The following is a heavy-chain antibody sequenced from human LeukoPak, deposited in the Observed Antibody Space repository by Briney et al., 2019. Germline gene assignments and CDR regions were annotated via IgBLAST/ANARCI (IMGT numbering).Heavy chain of an antibody. V-gene: IGHV3-21*01. CDR3: ARRGAVANAFDI. CDR2: ITSSGTYI. CDR1: GFTFNNYN. Sequence: PGGSLKLSCATSGFTFNNYNMNWVRQAPGRALEWVSSITSSGTYIFYADSVKGRFTISRDNAKNSLYLQMNGLGPEDTAVYYCARRGAVANAFDIWGQGTMVTVSS. J-gene: IGHJ3*02. D-gene: IGHD6-19*01.